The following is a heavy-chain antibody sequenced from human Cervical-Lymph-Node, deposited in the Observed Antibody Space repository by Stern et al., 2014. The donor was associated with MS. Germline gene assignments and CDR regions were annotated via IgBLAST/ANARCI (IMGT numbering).Heavy chain of an antibody. CDR3: AGSYSGSYKELDY. CDR1: GGPLTSYA. V-gene: IGHV1-69*13. CDR2: IIHILRAT. D-gene: IGHD1-26*01. Sequence: QVKLVQSGAVVRQLGSSVKVSCKASGGPLTSYAISWVCQATGQGLEWMGGIIHILRATTYAQKFQGRVTIAADESTSTGYMELSSLRSEDTALYYCAGSYSGSYKELDYWGRGTLVTVAS. J-gene: IGHJ4*02.